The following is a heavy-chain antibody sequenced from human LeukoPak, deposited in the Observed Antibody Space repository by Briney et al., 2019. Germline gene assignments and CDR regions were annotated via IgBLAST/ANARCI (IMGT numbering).Heavy chain of an antibody. CDR2: IYPGDSDT. Sequence: GESLKISCKVSGYSFTNYWIGWVRQMPGKGLEWMGLIYPGDSDTRYSLPFQGQVTFSADKSISTAYLQWSSLKASDTAMYYCARRAGGVSYYYFDSWGPGTQVAVAS. CDR1: GYSFTNYW. V-gene: IGHV5-51*01. J-gene: IGHJ4*02. D-gene: IGHD2-21*02. CDR3: ARRAGGVSYYYFDS.